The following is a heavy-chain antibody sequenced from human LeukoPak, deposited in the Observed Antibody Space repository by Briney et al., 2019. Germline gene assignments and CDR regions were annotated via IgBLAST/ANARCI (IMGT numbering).Heavy chain of an antibody. Sequence: ASVKVSCKASGYTFTGYYMHWVRQAPGQGLEWMGWINPNSGGTNYAQKFQGRVTMTRDTSIGTAYMELSRLRSDDTAVYYCASVGYSSGWYHYYYGMDVWGQGTTVTVSS. J-gene: IGHJ6*02. CDR1: GYTFTGYY. CDR3: ASVGYSSGWYHYYYGMDV. D-gene: IGHD6-19*01. V-gene: IGHV1-2*02. CDR2: INPNSGGT.